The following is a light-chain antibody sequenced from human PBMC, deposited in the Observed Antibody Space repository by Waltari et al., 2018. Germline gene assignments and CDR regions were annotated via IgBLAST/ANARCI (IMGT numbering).Light chain of an antibody. V-gene: IGLV2-8*01. J-gene: IGLJ2*01. CDR1: TRDVGDYNS. CDR2: EVS. CDR3: SSYAGSNNVV. Sequence: QSALTQPPSASGSPGQSVTISCPGTTRDVGDYNSVSWYQQHPGKAPTLIIFEVSKRPSGVPDRFSGSKSGNTASLTVSGLQAEDEADYYCSSYAGSNNVVFGGGTKLTVL.